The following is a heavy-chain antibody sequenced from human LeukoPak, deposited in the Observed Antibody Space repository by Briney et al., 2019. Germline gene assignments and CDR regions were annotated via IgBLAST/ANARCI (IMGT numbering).Heavy chain of an antibody. CDR1: GFTFSSYG. D-gene: IGHD1-1*01. J-gene: IGHJ3*02. CDR2: IWYDGSNK. V-gene: IGHV3-33*06. CDR3: AKDSWSRGDDAFDI. Sequence: GGSLRLYCAASGFTFSSYGMHWVRQAPGKGLEGVAVIWYDGSNKYYADSVKGRFTISRDNSKNTLYLQMNSLKAEDTAVYYCAKDSWSRGDDAFDIWGQGTMVTVSS.